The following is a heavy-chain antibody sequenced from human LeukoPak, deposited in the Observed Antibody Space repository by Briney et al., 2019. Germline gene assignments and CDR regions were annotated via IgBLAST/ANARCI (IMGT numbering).Heavy chain of an antibody. CDR1: GFTFSSYS. J-gene: IGHJ4*02. CDR2: ISSSSSTI. V-gene: IGHV3-48*01. D-gene: IGHD1-1*01. CDR3: VSGDWNYFDY. Sequence: GGSLRLSCAASGFTFSSYSMNWVRQAPGKGLEWVSYISSSSSTIYYADSVKGRFTISRDNAKYSLYLQMNSLRAEDTAVYYCVSGDWNYFDYWGQGTLVTVSS.